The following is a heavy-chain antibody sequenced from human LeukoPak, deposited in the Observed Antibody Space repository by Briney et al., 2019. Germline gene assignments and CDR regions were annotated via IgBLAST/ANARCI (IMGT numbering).Heavy chain of an antibody. CDR2: ISAYNGNT. CDR3: ATRYCSSTSCSRLRYYYYMDV. D-gene: IGHD2-2*01. Sequence: ASVKVSCKASGYTFTSYGISWVRQAPGQGLEWMGWISAYNGNTNYAQKLQGRVTMTEDTSTDTAYMELSSLRSEDTAVYYCATRYCSSTSCSRLRYYYYMDVWGKGTTVTVSS. CDR1: GYTFTSYG. V-gene: IGHV1-18*01. J-gene: IGHJ6*03.